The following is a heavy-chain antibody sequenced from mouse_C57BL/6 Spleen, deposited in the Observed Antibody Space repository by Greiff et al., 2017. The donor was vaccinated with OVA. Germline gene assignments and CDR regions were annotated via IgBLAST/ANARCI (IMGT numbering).Heavy chain of an antibody. CDR3: ASYDYDVSKAHYYAMDY. Sequence: EVHLVESGPELVKPGASVKMSCKASGYTFTDYNMHWVKQSHGKSLEWIGYINPNNGGTSYNQKFKGKATLTVNKSSSTAYMELRSLTSEDSAVYYCASYDYDVSKAHYYAMDYWGQGTSVTVSS. V-gene: IGHV1-22*01. J-gene: IGHJ4*01. CDR1: GYTFTDYN. CDR2: INPNNGGT. D-gene: IGHD2-4*01.